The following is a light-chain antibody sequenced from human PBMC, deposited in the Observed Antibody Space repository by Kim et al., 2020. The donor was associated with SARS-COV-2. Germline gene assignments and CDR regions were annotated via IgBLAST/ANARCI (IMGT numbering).Light chain of an antibody. Sequence: SSELTQDPAVSVPLGQTVKITCQGDSLRNYFASWYQQQPGQAPVLVMFGKNNRPSGIPDRFSGSGSGNLSSLTITETRAGDEADYYCCSRDSHGNGRVFG. V-gene: IGLV3-19*01. CDR2: GKN. J-gene: IGLJ1*01. CDR3: CSRDSHGNGRV. CDR1: SLRNYF.